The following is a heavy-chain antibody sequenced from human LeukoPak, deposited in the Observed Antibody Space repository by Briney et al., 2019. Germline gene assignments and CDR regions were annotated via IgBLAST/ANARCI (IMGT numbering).Heavy chain of an antibody. V-gene: IGHV3-48*04. D-gene: IGHD3-22*01. CDR1: GFTFSSYS. J-gene: IGHJ4*02. CDR3: XXXSXXXXXXXXXXYXDSSGYYWGNFDY. CDR2: ISSSSSTI. Sequence: GGSLRLSCAASGFTFSSYSMNWVRQAPGKGLEWVSYISSSSSTIYYADSVKGRFTISRDNAKNSLYLQMNSLRAEDTAVYYCXXXSXXXXXXXXXXYXDSSGYYWGNFDYWGQGTLVTVSS.